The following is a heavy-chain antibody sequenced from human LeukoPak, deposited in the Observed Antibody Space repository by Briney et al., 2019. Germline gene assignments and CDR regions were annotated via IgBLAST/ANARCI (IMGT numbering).Heavy chain of an antibody. CDR1: GGAFKGYY. V-gene: IGHV4-34*01. D-gene: IGHD3-10*01. Sequence: LETPSPTCAVYGGAFKGYYWGWIRPPPGEGLEGIGEINHSGSTNYNPSLKSRVTISVDTSKNQFSLKLSSVTAADTAVYYCASWPPGGSGSYSDYWGQGTLVTVSS. CDR3: ASWPPGGSGSYSDY. CDR2: INHSGST. J-gene: IGHJ4*02.